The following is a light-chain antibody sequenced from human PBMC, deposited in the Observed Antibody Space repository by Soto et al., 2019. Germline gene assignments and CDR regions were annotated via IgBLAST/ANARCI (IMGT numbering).Light chain of an antibody. J-gene: IGKJ1*01. CDR3: QRYDGALRT. Sequence: DIQMTQSPSSLSASVGDRVTITCRTSQGISNYLAWYQQKPGKVPKLLIYGASTLQPGVPSRFSGSGGGTDFTLTSSSLQPEDVATYYCQRYDGALRTFGQGTKADIX. CDR1: QGISNY. CDR2: GAS. V-gene: IGKV1-27*01.